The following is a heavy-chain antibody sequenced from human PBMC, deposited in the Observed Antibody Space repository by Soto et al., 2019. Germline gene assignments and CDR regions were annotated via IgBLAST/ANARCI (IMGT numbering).Heavy chain of an antibody. CDR2: ISSSSNYK. Sequence: EVQLLESGGGQIQPGGSLRLSCAASGFTFRTYAMTWFRQAPGKGLEWVSSISSSSNYKYYADSVKGRFTISRDNAKNSLYLQMNSLRAEDTAVYYCARDPSPYDFWSGYSVWGLDYWGQGTLVTVSS. CDR1: GFTFRTYA. V-gene: IGHV3-21*01. D-gene: IGHD3-3*01. J-gene: IGHJ4*02. CDR3: ARDPSPYDFWSGYSVWGLDY.